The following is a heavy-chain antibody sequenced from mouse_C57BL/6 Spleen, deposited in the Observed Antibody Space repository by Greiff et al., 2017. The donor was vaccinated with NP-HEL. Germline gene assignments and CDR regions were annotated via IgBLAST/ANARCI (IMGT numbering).Heavy chain of an antibody. CDR3: ARKVYYDYDYAMDY. D-gene: IGHD2-4*01. CDR2: IWTGGGT. CDR1: GFSLTSYA. Sequence: VQLQQSGPGLVAPSQSLSITCTVSGFSLTSYAISWVRQPPGKGLEWLGVIWTGGGTNYNSALKSRLSISKDNSKSQVFLKMNSLQTDDTARYYCARKVYYDYDYAMDYWGQGTSVTVSS. J-gene: IGHJ4*01. V-gene: IGHV2-9-1*01.